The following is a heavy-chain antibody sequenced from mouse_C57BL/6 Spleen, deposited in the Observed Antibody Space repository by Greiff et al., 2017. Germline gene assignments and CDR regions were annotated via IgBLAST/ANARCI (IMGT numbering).Heavy chain of an antibody. CDR1: GYTFTEYT. CDR2: FYPGSGSI. V-gene: IGHV1-62-2*01. D-gene: IGHD1-1*01. CDR3: ARHEENFITTVVATDWYFDV. Sequence: QVQLQQSGAELVKPGASVKLSCKASGYTFTEYTIHWVKQRSGQGLEWIGWFYPGSGSIKYNEKFKDKATLTADTSSRPVYMELRSLTSEDSAVYFCARHEENFITTVVATDWYFDVWGTGTTVTVSS. J-gene: IGHJ1*03.